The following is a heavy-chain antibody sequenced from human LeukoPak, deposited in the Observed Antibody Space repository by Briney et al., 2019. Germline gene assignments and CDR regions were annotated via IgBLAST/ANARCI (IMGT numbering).Heavy chain of an antibody. CDR3: AKEYSSSPRDYFDY. Sequence: GSLRLSCAASGFTFSSYGMHWVRQAPGKGLEWVAVISYDGSNKYYADSVKGRFTISRDNSKNTLYLQMNSLRAEDTAVYYCAKEYSSSPRDYFDYWGQGTLVTVSS. D-gene: IGHD6-13*01. J-gene: IGHJ4*02. CDR2: ISYDGSNK. V-gene: IGHV3-30*18. CDR1: GFTFSSYG.